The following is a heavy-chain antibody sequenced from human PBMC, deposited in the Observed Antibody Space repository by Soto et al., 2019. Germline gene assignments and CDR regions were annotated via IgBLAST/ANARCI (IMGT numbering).Heavy chain of an antibody. Sequence: TRVHQTQVYAMTLNLGGCPLITSGVGVGWIRQPPGKALEWLALIYWDDDKRYSPSLKSRLTITKDTSKNQVVLTMTNMDPVDTATYYCAHSPRPPNSSGWYAPWGQGTLVTVSS. CDR2: IYWDDDK. D-gene: IGHD6-19*01. V-gene: IGHV2-5*02. CDR1: GCPLITSGVG. J-gene: IGHJ5*02. CDR3: AHSPRPPNSSGWYAP.